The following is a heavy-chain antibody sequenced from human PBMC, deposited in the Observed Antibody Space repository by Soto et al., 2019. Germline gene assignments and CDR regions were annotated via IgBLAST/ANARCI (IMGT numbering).Heavy chain of an antibody. J-gene: IGHJ4*02. CDR1: GITFSSSG. D-gene: IGHD3-22*01. CDR2: ISNDGSNK. CDR3: AKEWVYDSSGWSFDY. Sequence: QVQLVESGGGVVQPGRSLRLSCAASGITFSSSGMHWVRQAPVKGLEWVAVISNDGSNKYYADSVKGRFTISRDNSKNTLYLQMNSLRAEDTAVYYCAKEWVYDSSGWSFDYWGQGTLVTVSS. V-gene: IGHV3-30*18.